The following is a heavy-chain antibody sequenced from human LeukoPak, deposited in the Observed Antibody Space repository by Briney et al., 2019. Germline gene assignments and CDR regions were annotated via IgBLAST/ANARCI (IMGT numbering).Heavy chain of an antibody. CDR1: GGSISSYY. V-gene: IGHV4-59*01. CDR2: IYYSGST. D-gene: IGHD6-19*01. Sequence: SETLSLTCTVSGGSISSYYWSWIRQPPGKGLECIGYIYYSGSTNYHPSLKSRVTISVDTSKNQFSLKLSSVTAADTVVYYCARDNIAVAKRVNWFDPWGQGTLVTVSS. J-gene: IGHJ5*02. CDR3: ARDNIAVAKRVNWFDP.